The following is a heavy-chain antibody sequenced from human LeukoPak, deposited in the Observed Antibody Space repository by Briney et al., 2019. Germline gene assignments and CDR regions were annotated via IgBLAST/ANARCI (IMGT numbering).Heavy chain of an antibody. Sequence: GGSLRLSCAASGFTFSSYGMHWVRQAPGKGLEGVAVISYDGSNQYYADSVKGRFTISRDNSKNTLYLQMNSLRAEDTAVYYCAKVTSSTSYYYGMDVWGQGTTVTVSS. CDR1: GFTFSSYG. V-gene: IGHV3-30*18. D-gene: IGHD2-2*01. CDR2: ISYDGSNQ. J-gene: IGHJ6*02. CDR3: AKVTSSTSYYYGMDV.